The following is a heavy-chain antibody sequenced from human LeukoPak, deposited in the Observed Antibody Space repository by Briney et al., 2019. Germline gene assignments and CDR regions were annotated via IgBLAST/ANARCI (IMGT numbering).Heavy chain of an antibody. Sequence: PGGSLRLSCAASEFTLRSYSMHWVRQAPRKGVERVSYISTSSTYIYYADLVRGRFSISRDNAKNSLYLHMNSLKADDTAVYYCARDASGSSIGLIDFWGQGALVTVSS. V-gene: IGHV3-21*01. CDR2: ISTSSTYI. CDR3: ARDASGSSIGLIDF. D-gene: IGHD1-26*01. J-gene: IGHJ4*02. CDR1: EFTLRSYS.